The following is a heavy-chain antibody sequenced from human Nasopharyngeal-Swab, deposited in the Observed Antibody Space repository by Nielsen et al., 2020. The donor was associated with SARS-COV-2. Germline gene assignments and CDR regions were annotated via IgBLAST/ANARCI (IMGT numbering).Heavy chain of an antibody. D-gene: IGHD3-3*01. Sequence: ASVKVSCKASGYSFRSYGINWVRQAPGKGLEWMGLISVYNADTNYAQKLQGRVSMTTDTSTSTAYMELRSLRSDDTAVYYCARDIEEWLVVPSLSFDYWGQGTLVTVSS. CDR1: GYSFRSYG. CDR2: ISVYNADT. J-gene: IGHJ4*02. V-gene: IGHV1-18*01. CDR3: ARDIEEWLVVPSLSFDY.